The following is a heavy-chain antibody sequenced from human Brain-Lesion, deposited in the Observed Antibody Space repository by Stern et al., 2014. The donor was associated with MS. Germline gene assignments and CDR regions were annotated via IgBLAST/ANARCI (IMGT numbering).Heavy chain of an antibody. Sequence: QVHLVESGPGLVKPSQTLSLSCTVSGGSISSGGYYWSWIRQPAGKGLEWIGRIFNSGSTSYKPSLKSRVTISIDTSKTQFSLRLNSMTAADTAVYYCARGRVVPGFQYYATDVWGQGTTVIVSS. V-gene: IGHV4-61*02. CDR1: GGSISSGGYY. J-gene: IGHJ6*02. CDR3: ARGRVVPGFQYYATDV. D-gene: IGHD2-2*01. CDR2: IFNSGST.